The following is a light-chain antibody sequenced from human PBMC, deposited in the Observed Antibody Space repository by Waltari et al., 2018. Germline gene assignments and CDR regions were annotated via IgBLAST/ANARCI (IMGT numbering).Light chain of an antibody. CDR2: LCA. CDR3: MQSLLALWT. CDR1: QSLLHRNGNHY. J-gene: IGKJ1*01. V-gene: IGKV2-28*01. Sequence: DIVMTQSPFSLPVTPGEPASISCRSSQSLLHRNGNHYWVWYLQKPGQSPPLLIYLCANRASGVPDRFSGRGSGTDFTLKISRVEAEDVGVYYCMQSLLALWTFGQGTKVEIK.